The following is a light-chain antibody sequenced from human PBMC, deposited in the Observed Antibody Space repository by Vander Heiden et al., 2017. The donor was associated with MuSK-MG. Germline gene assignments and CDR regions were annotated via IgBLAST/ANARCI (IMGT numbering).Light chain of an antibody. Sequence: QSALTQPASVSGSPGQPITISCTGTSSDVGGYNYVSWYQQHPGKAPKLIIYEVSNQPSGVSNRFSGSKSGNTASLTISGLQAEDEADYYSSSYTSSNWVFGGGTKLTVL. CDR1: SSDVGGYNY. CDR2: EVS. CDR3: SSYTSSNWV. J-gene: IGLJ3*02. V-gene: IGLV2-14*01.